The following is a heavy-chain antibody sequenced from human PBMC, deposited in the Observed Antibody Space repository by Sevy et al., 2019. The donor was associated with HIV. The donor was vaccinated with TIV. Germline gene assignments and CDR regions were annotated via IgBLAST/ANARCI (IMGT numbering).Heavy chain of an antibody. CDR3: TTVLGWEGTSDY. CDR1: GFSFINAW. D-gene: IGHD1-26*01. CDR2: IRSKADGGTA. Sequence: GGSLRLSCAASGFSFINAWMNLVRQAPGKGLEWVGRIRSKADGGTADYAAPVKGRFIISRDDSENTLYLQMNSLRTEDTAIYYCTTVLGWEGTSDYWGQGTLVTVSS. V-gene: IGHV3-15*07. J-gene: IGHJ4*02.